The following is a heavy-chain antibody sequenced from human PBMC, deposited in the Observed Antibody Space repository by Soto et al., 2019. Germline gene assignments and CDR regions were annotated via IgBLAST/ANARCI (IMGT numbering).Heavy chain of an antibody. CDR3: ARRQNWNNLFDT. CDR1: GGSITNKY. J-gene: IGHJ5*02. V-gene: IGHV4-59*08. CDR2: SYYSGST. Sequence: PXETLSLTSTVSGGSITNKYWSWIRQSPGKGLEWIGCSYYSGSTSYNPSLRSRVTISIDTSKTQFSLRLRSVTAADTAVYYCARRQNWNNLFDTWGQGTLVTVSS. D-gene: IGHD1-1*01.